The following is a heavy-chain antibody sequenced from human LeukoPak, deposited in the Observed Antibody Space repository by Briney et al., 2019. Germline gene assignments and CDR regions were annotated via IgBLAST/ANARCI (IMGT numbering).Heavy chain of an antibody. Sequence: GESLKISCKGSGYSFTNYWIGWVRQMPGKGLEWMGIIYPGDSDTRYSPSFQGQVTISADKSVSTACLQWSSLRASDTAMYYCAMGDAYRGTSFDYWGQGTLVTVSS. CDR3: AMGDAYRGTSFDY. CDR1: GYSFTNYW. V-gene: IGHV5-51*01. CDR2: IYPGDSDT. J-gene: IGHJ4*02. D-gene: IGHD1-26*01.